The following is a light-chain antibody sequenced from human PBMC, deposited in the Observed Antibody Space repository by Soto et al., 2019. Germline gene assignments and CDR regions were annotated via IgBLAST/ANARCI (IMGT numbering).Light chain of an antibody. CDR3: QQYGSSLIT. CDR2: GAS. J-gene: IGKJ5*01. Sequence: VLTQSPGTLSLSTGERATLSCRASQSVSSSYLAWYQQKPGQAPRLLIYGASSRATGIPDRFSGSGSGTDFTLTISRLEPEDFAVYYCQQYGSSLITFGQGTRLEIK. V-gene: IGKV3-20*01. CDR1: QSVSSSY.